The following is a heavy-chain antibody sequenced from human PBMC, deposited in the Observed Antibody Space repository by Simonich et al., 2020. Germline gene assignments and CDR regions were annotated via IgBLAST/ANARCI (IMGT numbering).Heavy chain of an antibody. CDR3: ANVGALNDY. V-gene: IGHV4-34*01. D-gene: IGHD3-16*01. CDR1: GGSFSGYY. Sequence: QVQLQQWGAGLLKPSETLSPTCAVYGGSFSGYYWSLNRQPPGKGLEWIGKINHSVSTNYNPSLKSRVTLSVDTSKIPFSLKLSSVTAADTAVYYCANVGALNDYWGQGTLVTVSS. CDR2: INHSVST. J-gene: IGHJ4*02.